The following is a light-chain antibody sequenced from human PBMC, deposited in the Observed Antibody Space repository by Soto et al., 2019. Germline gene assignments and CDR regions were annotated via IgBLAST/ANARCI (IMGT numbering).Light chain of an antibody. CDR1: SSDIGGYDH. Sequence: ALTQPPSASGSPGQSVTISCTGTSSDIGGYDHVSWYQQHPGKAPKVMIYEVTKRPSGVPDRFSGSKAGNTASLTVFGLQAEDEADYYCSSFAGPVWVFGGGTKLTVL. J-gene: IGLJ3*02. CDR2: EVT. V-gene: IGLV2-8*01. CDR3: SSFAGPVWV.